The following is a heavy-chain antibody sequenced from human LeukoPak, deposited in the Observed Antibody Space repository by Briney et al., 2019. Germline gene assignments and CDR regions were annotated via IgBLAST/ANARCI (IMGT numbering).Heavy chain of an antibody. Sequence: GGALRLSCAAPGFIVSKNYMSWVRQAPGTGAEWVAFISHEGTEKYYADSVKGRFTISRDNSKNTLYLQMNNLRDDDTAVFYCATDRGWYFDYWGQGTLVTVSS. CDR1: GFIVSKNY. J-gene: IGHJ4*02. CDR2: ISHEGTEK. D-gene: IGHD6-19*01. V-gene: IGHV3-30*03. CDR3: ATDRGWYFDY.